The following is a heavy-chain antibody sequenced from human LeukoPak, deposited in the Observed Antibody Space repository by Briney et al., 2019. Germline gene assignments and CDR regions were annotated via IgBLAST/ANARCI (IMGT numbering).Heavy chain of an antibody. CDR2: IRYDGSNK. D-gene: IGHD2-21*01. V-gene: IGHV3-30*02. CDR1: GFTFSSYG. Sequence: PGGSLRLSCAASGFTFSSYGMHWVRQAPGKGLEWVAFIRYDGSNKYYADSVKGRFTISRDNSKNTLYLQMNSLRAEDTAVYYCAKVKGNGSGDCRAKDYYYYYMDVWGKGTTVTVSS. J-gene: IGHJ6*03. CDR3: AKVKGNGSGDCRAKDYYYYYMDV.